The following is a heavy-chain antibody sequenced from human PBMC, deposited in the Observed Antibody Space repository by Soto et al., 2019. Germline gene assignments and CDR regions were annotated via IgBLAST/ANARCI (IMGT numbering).Heavy chain of an antibody. J-gene: IGHJ6*02. CDR3: ARRYCISTRCHYYGMDV. CDR2: IIPMFGTA. V-gene: IGHV1-69*12. D-gene: IGHD2-2*01. CDR1: GGTFSTYT. Sequence: QVQLVQSGAEVKKPGSSVKVSCKASGGTFSTYTINWVRQAPGQGLEWMGGIIPMFGTANYAQKFQGRVTITADDSTSTAYMELSSLRSEDTAVYYCARRYCISTRCHYYGMDVWGQGTTVTVSS.